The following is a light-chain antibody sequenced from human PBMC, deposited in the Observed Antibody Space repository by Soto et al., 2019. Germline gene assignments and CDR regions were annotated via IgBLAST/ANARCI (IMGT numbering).Light chain of an antibody. Sequence: QSVLTQPPSASGTPGQRVTISCSGGSSNIGSNAVSWYQHLPGSAPKLLIYENNQRPSGVPDRFSGSKSGTSASLAISGLQSEDEADYYCAAWDDSLNGHVIFGGGTQLTVL. V-gene: IGLV1-44*01. CDR2: ENN. CDR3: AAWDDSLNGHVI. J-gene: IGLJ2*01. CDR1: SSNIGSNA.